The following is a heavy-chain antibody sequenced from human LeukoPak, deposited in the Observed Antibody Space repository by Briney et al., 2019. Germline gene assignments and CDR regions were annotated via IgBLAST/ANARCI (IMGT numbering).Heavy chain of an antibody. J-gene: IGHJ4*02. CDR3: ARDRPPDYVWGSYRYTISYFDY. V-gene: IGHV4-4*07. CDR1: GGSISSYY. D-gene: IGHD3-16*02. CDR2: IYSSGNT. Sequence: SETLSLTCTVSGGSISSYYWSWIREPAGPGVEWIGRIYSSGNTNYNPSLKSRVTMSVDTSKNQFSLNLNSVTAADTAVYYCARDRPPDYVWGSYRYTISYFDYWGQGTLVTVSS.